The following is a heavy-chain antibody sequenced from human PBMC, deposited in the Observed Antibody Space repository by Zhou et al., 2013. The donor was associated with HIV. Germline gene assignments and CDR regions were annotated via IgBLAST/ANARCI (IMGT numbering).Heavy chain of an antibody. J-gene: IGHJ4*02. Sequence: QVQLVQSGAEVKKPGSSVKVSCKTSGGTFSSHAISWVRQAPGQGLEWMGSINPRFGTTNYAQNFQGRLTMTADESTTTAYMELSNLRSEDTAVYYCTRGDYYGSGSYYKGAFDFWGQGTLVTVSS. CDR2: INPRFGTT. CDR3: TRGDYYGSGSYYKGAFDF. V-gene: IGHV1-69*15. CDR1: GGTFSSHA. D-gene: IGHD3-10*01.